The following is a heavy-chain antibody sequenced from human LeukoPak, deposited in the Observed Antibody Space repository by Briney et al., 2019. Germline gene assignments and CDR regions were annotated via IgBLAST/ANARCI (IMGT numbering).Heavy chain of an antibody. V-gene: IGHV4-61*01. CDR2: IYYSGNT. Sequence: PSETLSLTCTVSGGSISSSSYYWSWIRQPPGKGLEWIGYIYYSGNTNYNPSLKTRVTISVDTSKNQFSLKLSSVTAADTAVYYCARSQNYYGSGDYWSQGTLVTVSS. J-gene: IGHJ4*02. D-gene: IGHD3-10*01. CDR1: GGSISSSSYY. CDR3: ARSQNYYGSGDY.